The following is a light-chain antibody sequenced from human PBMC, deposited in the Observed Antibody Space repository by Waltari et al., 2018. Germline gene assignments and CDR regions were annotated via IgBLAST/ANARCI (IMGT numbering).Light chain of an antibody. CDR1: PRYRGYLNN. CDR2: EVS. Sequence: QSAPTQPAPLSRSPGPFITHPRHRTPRYRGYLNNVSWYQHHPGKVPKVIIYEVSNRPAGISSRFSGSKSGNTASLTISGLQADDEADYYCASYTTSDTIVFGTGTGVTVL. CDR3: ASYTTSDTIV. J-gene: IGLJ1*01. V-gene: IGLV2-14*01.